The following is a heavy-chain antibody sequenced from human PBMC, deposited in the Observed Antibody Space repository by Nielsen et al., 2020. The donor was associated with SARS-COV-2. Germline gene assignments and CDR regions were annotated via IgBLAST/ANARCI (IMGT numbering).Heavy chain of an antibody. J-gene: IGHJ4*02. D-gene: IGHD1-26*01. V-gene: IGHV2-70*11. CDR2: IDWDDDE. Sequence: SWVRQPPGKALEWLARIDWDDDEYYNSSLRTRLTISKDTSKNQVVLTMTNVDPVDTATYFCARFRAVGAAFFDYWGRGTHVTVSA. CDR3: ARFRAVGAAFFDY.